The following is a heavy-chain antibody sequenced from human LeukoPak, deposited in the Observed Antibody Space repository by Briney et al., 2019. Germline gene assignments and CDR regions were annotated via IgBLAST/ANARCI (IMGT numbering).Heavy chain of an antibody. V-gene: IGHV4-59*01. Sequence: PSETLSLTCAASGGSISSYYWSWIRQPPGKGLEWIGYIYYTGSTNHNPSLKSRVTISVDTSKNQCSLKLSSATAADTAVYYCARTTEGGYSYGYFYYYYMDVWGKGTTVTISS. CDR2: IYYTGST. CDR1: GGSISSYY. CDR3: ARTTEGGYSYGYFYYYYMDV. D-gene: IGHD5-18*01. J-gene: IGHJ6*03.